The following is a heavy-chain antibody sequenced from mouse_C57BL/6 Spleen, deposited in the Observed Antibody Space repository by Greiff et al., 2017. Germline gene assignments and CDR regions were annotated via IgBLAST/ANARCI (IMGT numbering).Heavy chain of an antibody. D-gene: IGHD2-4*01. J-gene: IGHJ2*01. CDR2: IRSKSNNYAT. V-gene: IGHV10-1*01. Sequence: EVKLMESGGGLVQPKGSLKLSCAASGFSFNTYAMNWVRQAPGKGLEWVARIRSKSNNYATYYADSVKDRFTISRDDSESMLYLQMNNLKTEDTAMYYCVRQGYDFYYFDYWGQGTTLTVSS. CDR1: GFSFNTYA. CDR3: VRQGYDFYYFDY.